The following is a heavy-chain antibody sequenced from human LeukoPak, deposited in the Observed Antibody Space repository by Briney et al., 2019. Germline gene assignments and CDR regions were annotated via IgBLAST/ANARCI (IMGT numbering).Heavy chain of an antibody. V-gene: IGHV1-18*04. D-gene: IGHD3-16*01. CDR1: GYTFTGYY. CDR3: ARVGLGGKGENHVDY. J-gene: IGHJ4*02. CDR2: ISAYNGNT. Sequence: ASVKVSCKASGYTFTGYYMHWVRQAPGQGLEWMGWISAYNGNTNYAQKLQGRVTMTTDTSTSTAYMELRSLRSDDTAVHYCARVGLGGKGENHVDYWGQGTLVTVSS.